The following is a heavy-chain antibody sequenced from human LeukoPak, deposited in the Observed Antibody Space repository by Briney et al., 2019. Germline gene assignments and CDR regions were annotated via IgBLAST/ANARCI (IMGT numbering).Heavy chain of an antibody. D-gene: IGHD2-21*02. CDR2: ISGSGGST. CDR1: GFTFSGYA. Sequence: GGSLRLSCAASGFTFSGYAMSWVRQAPGKGLEWVSAISGSGGSTYYADSVKGRFTISRDNSKNTLYLQMNSLRAEDTAVYYCAPRALAYCGGDCPNWGQGTLVTVSS. J-gene: IGHJ4*02. V-gene: IGHV3-23*01. CDR3: APRALAYCGGDCPN.